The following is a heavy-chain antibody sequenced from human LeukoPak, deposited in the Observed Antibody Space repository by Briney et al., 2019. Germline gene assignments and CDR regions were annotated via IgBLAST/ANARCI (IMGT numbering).Heavy chain of an antibody. CDR1: GFTFSSYA. CDR2: ISGSGGST. CDR3: AKDQAPGVFDAFDI. D-gene: IGHD3-3*01. Sequence: PGGSLRLSCAASGFTFSSYAMSWVRQAPGKGLEWVSAISGSGGSTYYADSVKGRFSISRDNSKSTLYLKMNSLRADDTAVYYCAKDQAPGVFDAFDIWGRGTMVTVSS. J-gene: IGHJ3*02. V-gene: IGHV3-23*01.